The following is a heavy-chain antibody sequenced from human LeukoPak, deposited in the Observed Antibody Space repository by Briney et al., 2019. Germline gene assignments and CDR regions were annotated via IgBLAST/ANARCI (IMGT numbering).Heavy chain of an antibody. Sequence: SETLSLTCTVSGGSISSYYWSWIRQHPGKGLEWIGYIYYSGSTYYNPSLKSRVTISVDTSKNQFSLKLSSVTAADTAVYYCARDRILHCSRGSCYPSYFDYWGQGTLVTVSS. CDR1: GGSISSYY. CDR3: ARDRILHCSRGSCYPSYFDY. CDR2: IYYSGST. J-gene: IGHJ4*02. V-gene: IGHV4-59*06. D-gene: IGHD2-15*01.